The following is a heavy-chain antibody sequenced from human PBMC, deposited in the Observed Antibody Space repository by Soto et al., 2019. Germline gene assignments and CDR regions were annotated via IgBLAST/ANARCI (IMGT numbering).Heavy chain of an antibody. D-gene: IGHD3-16*02. CDR1: GFSLSNARMG. Sequence: QVTLKESGPVLVKPTETLTLTCTVSGFSLSNARMGVSWIRQPPGKALEWLAHIFSNDEKYYSTSLKSRLTISKDTSKSQVVLTMTNMDPVDTATYYCARGYDYIWGSYRRAPYDYWGQGTLVTVSS. J-gene: IGHJ4*02. CDR2: IFSNDEK. CDR3: ARGYDYIWGSYRRAPYDY. V-gene: IGHV2-26*01.